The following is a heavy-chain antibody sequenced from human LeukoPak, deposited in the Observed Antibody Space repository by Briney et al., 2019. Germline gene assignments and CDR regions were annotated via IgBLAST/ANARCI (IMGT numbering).Heavy chain of an antibody. CDR3: ARGGRASGYYLNFDY. CDR2: IYYSGST. CDR1: GGSIGSYY. Sequence: SETLSLICTVSGGSIGSYYWSWIRQPPGKGLEWIGYIYYSGSTNYNPSLKSRVTISVDTSKNQFSLKLSSVTAADTAVYYCARGGRASGYYLNFDYWGQGTLVTVSS. J-gene: IGHJ4*02. V-gene: IGHV4-59*08. D-gene: IGHD3-22*01.